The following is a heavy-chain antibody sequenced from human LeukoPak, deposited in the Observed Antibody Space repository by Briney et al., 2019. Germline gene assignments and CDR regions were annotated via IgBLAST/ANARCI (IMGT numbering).Heavy chain of an antibody. Sequence: SETLSLTCAVYGGSFSGYYWSWIRQPAGKGLEWIGRIYTSGSTNYNPSLKSRVTISVDTSKNQFSLKLSSVTAADTAVYYCARTSAGTTGRSGYYYYYYMDVWGKGTTVTISS. CDR1: GGSFSGYY. J-gene: IGHJ6*03. CDR2: IYTSGST. CDR3: ARTSAGTTGRSGYYYYYYMDV. V-gene: IGHV4-59*10. D-gene: IGHD1-1*01.